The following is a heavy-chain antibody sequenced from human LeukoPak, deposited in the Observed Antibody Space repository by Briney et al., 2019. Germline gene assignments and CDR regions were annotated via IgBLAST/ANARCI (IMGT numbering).Heavy chain of an antibody. CDR2: TYYSGST. J-gene: IGHJ6*02. CDR3: ARHLLYYYDSSGYSSYYYGMDV. Sequence: PSETLSLTCTVSGGSISSYYWSWIRQPPGKGLEWIGYTYYSGSTNYNPSLKSRVTISVDTSKNQFSLKLSSVTAADTAVYYCARHLLYYYDSSGYSSYYYGMDVWGQGTTVTVSS. CDR1: GGSISSYY. V-gene: IGHV4-59*08. D-gene: IGHD3-22*01.